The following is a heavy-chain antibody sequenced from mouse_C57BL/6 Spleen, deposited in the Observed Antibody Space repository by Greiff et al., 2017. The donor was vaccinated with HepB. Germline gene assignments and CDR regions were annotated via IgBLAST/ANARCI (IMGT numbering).Heavy chain of an antibody. CDR1: GFSLTSYG. D-gene: IGHD1-1*02. CDR2: IWRGGST. J-gene: IGHJ2*01. Sequence: VKLVESGPGLVQPSQSLSITCTVSGFSLTSYGVHWVRQSPGKGLEWLGVIWRGGSTDYNAAFMSRLSITKDNSKSQVFFKMNSLQADDTAIYYCAKKGGARGYYFDYWGQGTTLTVSS. V-gene: IGHV2-5*01. CDR3: AKKGGARGYYFDY.